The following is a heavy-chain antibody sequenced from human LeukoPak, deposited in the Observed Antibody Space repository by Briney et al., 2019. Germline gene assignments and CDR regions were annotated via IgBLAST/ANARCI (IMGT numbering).Heavy chain of an antibody. CDR1: GFTFDDYA. V-gene: IGHV3-43*02. J-gene: IGHJ4*02. CDR3: AKDISDDSIGDGLVDY. Sequence: GGSLRLSCAASGFTFDDYAMHWVRHAPGEGLEWVPLISGNGGSTYYADSVKGRFTISRDNSKNSLYLQMNSLRTEDTALYYCAKDISDDSIGDGLVDYWGQGTLVTVSS. CDR2: ISGNGGST. D-gene: IGHD3-22*01.